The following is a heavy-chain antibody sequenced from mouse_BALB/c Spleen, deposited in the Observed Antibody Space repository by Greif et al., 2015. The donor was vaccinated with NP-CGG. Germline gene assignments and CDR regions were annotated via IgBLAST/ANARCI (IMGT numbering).Heavy chain of an antibody. CDR1: GFNIKDTY. J-gene: IGHJ1*01. CDR2: IDPANGNT. Sequence: VQLQQSGAELVKPGASVKLSCTASGFNIKDTYMHWVKQRPEQGLEWIGRIDPANGNTKYDPKFQGKATITADTSSNTASLQLSSLTSEDTAVYYCARRGNYGGFDVWGAGTTVTVSS. D-gene: IGHD2-1*01. V-gene: IGHV14-3*02. CDR3: ARRGNYGGFDV.